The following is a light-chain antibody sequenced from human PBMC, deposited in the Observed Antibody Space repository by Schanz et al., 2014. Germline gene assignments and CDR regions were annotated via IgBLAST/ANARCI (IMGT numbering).Light chain of an antibody. Sequence: QSALFQPASVSGSPGQSITISCTGTSSDVGGYNYVSWYQQHPGKAPKLMIYDVSKRPSGVPDRFSGSKSGNTASLTISGLQAEDEADYYCTSYTSVSTWVFGGGTKLTVL. CDR1: SSDVGGYNY. CDR2: DVS. V-gene: IGLV2-14*01. J-gene: IGLJ3*02. CDR3: TSYTSVSTWV.